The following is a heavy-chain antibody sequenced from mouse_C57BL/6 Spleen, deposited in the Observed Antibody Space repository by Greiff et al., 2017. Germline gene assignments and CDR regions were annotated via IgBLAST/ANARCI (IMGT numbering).Heavy chain of an antibody. J-gene: IGHJ4*01. D-gene: IGHD1-1*01. V-gene: IGHV1-22*01. CDR2: INPHNGGT. Sequence: VQLKASGPELVKPGASVKMSCKASGYTFTDYNMHWVKQSHGKGLEWIGYINPHNGGTSYNQKFKGKATFTVNKSSSSAYTELRSLTSEDSAVEYCARSGCYGSVYYAMDYWGQGTSVTVSS. CDR1: GYTFTDYN. CDR3: ARSGCYGSVYYAMDY.